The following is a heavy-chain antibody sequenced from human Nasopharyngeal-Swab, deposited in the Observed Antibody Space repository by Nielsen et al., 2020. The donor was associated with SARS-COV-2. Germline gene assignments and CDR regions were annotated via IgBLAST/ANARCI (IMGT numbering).Heavy chain of an antibody. CDR2: IGTSSRHI. D-gene: IGHD3-22*01. V-gene: IGHV3-21*04. J-gene: IGHJ4*02. Sequence: GGSLRLSCEASGFTFSDYKMNWVRQAPGKGLEWVSSIGTSSRHINYADSVKGRFTISRDNAKNSLYLQMNSLRAEDAAVYYCAISSGYYYPGFDYWGQGTLVTVSS. CDR1: GFTFSDYK. CDR3: AISSGYYYPGFDY.